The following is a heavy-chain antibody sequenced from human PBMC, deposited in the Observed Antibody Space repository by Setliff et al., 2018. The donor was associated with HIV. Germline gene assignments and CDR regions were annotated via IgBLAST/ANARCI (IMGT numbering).Heavy chain of an antibody. D-gene: IGHD4-17*01. CDR2: ITNTGSST. Sequence: ETLSLSCAASGFTFSGSPLHWFRLAPGKGLEWISHITNTGSSTNYADSVKGRFTISRDNAKYSLYLQMNTLRVEDTAVYYCMYGGRTATTHWGQGTLVTVSS. V-gene: IGHV3-48*04. J-gene: IGHJ4*02. CDR1: GFTFSGSP. CDR3: MYGGRTATTH.